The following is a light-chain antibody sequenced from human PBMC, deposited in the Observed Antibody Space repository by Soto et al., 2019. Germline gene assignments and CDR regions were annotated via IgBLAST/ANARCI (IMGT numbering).Light chain of an antibody. V-gene: IGLV2-14*03. Sequence: QSALTQPASVSGSPGQSITITCTGTRSDIGAYNFVSWYQQHPGEVPKLMLYGVSIRPSGVSNRFSGSKSGNTASLTISGLQAEDEADYYCTSWTTSTTMIFGGGTKLTVL. CDR3: TSWTTSTTMI. J-gene: IGLJ2*01. CDR2: GVS. CDR1: RSDIGAYNF.